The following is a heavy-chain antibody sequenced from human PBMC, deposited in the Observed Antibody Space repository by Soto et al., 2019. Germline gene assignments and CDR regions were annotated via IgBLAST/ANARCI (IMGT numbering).Heavy chain of an antibody. Sequence: VASVKVSCKASGYTFTDYSIHWVRQAPGQGLESMAWVNLNTGGADYAQNFQGRVTVTRDTSINTVYMELSRLKSDDTAVYYCARGGSSRYADYFDFWGQGTLVTVSS. CDR3: ARGGSSRYADYFDF. CDR2: VNLNTGGA. V-gene: IGHV1-2*02. D-gene: IGHD3-16*02. CDR1: GYTFTDYS. J-gene: IGHJ4*02.